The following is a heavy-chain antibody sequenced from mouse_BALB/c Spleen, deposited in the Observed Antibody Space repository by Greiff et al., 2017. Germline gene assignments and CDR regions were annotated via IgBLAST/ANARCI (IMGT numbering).Heavy chain of an antibody. D-gene: IGHD1-1*01. CDR1: GYTFTSYY. CDR2: IYPGNVNT. J-gene: IGHJ4*01. Sequence: QVQLQQSGPELVKPGASVRISCKASGYTFTSYYIHWVKQRPGQGLEWIGWIYPGNVNTKYNQKFKDKATLTADKSSSTAYMQLSSLTSEDSAVYYCARKENYYGSNYYAMDYWGQGTSVTVSS. CDR3: ARKENYYGSNYYAMDY. V-gene: IGHV1S56*01.